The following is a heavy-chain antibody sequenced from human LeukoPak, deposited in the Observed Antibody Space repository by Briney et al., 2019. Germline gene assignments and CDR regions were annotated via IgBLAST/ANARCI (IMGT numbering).Heavy chain of an antibody. V-gene: IGHV5-10-1*01. CDR1: GYSFTSYW. CDR2: IDPSTSQT. Sequence: GASLKISCKGSGYSFTSYWISWVRQMPGKGLEWMGRIDPSTSQTEYSPSFQGHVTLSTDKSINTAYLQWSSLRASDTAIYYCARRWFGELEDWLDPWGQGTLVTVSS. D-gene: IGHD3-10*01. J-gene: IGHJ5*02. CDR3: ARRWFGELEDWLDP.